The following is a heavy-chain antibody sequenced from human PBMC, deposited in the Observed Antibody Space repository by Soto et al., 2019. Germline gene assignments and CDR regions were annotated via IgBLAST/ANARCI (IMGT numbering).Heavy chain of an antibody. Sequence: PSETLSLTCTVSGGSISSYYWSWIRQPPGKGLEWIGYIYYSGSTNYNPSLKSRVTISVDTSKNQFSLKLSSVTAADTAVYYCARGRPSISSSWYSGFHKQAYYFDYWGQGTLVTVSS. CDR2: IYYSGST. D-gene: IGHD6-13*01. CDR3: ARGRPSISSSWYSGFHKQAYYFDY. CDR1: GGSISSYY. V-gene: IGHV4-59*01. J-gene: IGHJ4*02.